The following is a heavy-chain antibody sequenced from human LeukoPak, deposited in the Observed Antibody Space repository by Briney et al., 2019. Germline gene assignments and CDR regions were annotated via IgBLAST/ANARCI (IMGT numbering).Heavy chain of an antibody. D-gene: IGHD3-16*01. CDR3: ARDRGGANFDY. J-gene: IGHJ4*02. CDR2: IYYSGSN. CDR1: GGTISSYY. V-gene: IGHV4-59*01. Sequence: SETLSLTCTVSGGTISSYYWSWHWQPQGKGLEWCGNIYYSGSNNYNPSLKSRITISVDTSKIQFSLKLSAVTAADTAVYYCARDRGGANFDYWGQGTLVTASS.